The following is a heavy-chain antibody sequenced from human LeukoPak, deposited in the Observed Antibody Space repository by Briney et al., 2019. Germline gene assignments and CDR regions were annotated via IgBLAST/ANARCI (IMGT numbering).Heavy chain of an antibody. CDR1: GGSISSGGYY. CDR3: ARDGYSRGYSGYDEGADAFDI. D-gene: IGHD5-12*01. V-gene: IGHV4-31*03. J-gene: IGHJ3*02. CDR2: INNNGRT. Sequence: SETLSLTCTVSGGSISSGGYYWSWIRQHPGKGLEWIGYINNNGRTYYNPSLKSRVTISVDTSKNQFSLKLSSVTAADTAVYYCARDGYSRGYSGYDEGADAFDIWGQGTMVTVSS.